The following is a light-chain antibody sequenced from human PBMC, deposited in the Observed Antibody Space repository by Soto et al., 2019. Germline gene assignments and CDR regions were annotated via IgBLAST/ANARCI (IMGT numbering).Light chain of an antibody. V-gene: IGLV2-8*01. CDR3: TSFAGNNNYV. CDR2: EVS. CDR1: SSDVGACNY. Sequence: QSALTQPPSASGSPGQSVTISCTGTSSDVGACNYVSWYQHHPGKAPKLMIYEVSKRPSGVPDRFSGSKSGNTASLTVSGLQAEDEADYYCTSFAGNNNYVFGTGTKLTVL. J-gene: IGLJ1*01.